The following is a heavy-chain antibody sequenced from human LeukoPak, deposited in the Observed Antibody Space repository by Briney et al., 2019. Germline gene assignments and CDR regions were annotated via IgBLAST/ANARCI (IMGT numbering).Heavy chain of an antibody. CDR2: ISSSSSYT. D-gene: IGHD4-17*01. Sequence: PGGSVRLSCGASGFTFSDYYMSWIRQAPGKGLEWVSYISSSSSYTNYADSVKGRFTISRDNAKNSLYLQMNSLRAEDTAVYYCARDGDGDRTFDYWGQGTLVTVSS. V-gene: IGHV3-11*06. CDR1: GFTFSDYY. J-gene: IGHJ4*02. CDR3: ARDGDGDRTFDY.